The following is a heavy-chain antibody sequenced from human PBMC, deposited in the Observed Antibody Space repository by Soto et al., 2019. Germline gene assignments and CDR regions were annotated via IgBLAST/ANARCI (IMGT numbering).Heavy chain of an antibody. CDR1: GGSISTYK. CDR3: ARQGAGRDDAFDI. CDR2: IYYSGST. D-gene: IGHD2-15*01. Sequence: QVQLQESGPGLVKPSETLSLTCTVSGGSISTYKWSWIRQPPGKGLEWIGYIYYSGSTIYKPSLKSRLTISVDTSKNQFSLKLSSVTAADTAVYYCARQGAGRDDAFDIWGQGTMVTVSS. V-gene: IGHV4-59*08. J-gene: IGHJ3*02.